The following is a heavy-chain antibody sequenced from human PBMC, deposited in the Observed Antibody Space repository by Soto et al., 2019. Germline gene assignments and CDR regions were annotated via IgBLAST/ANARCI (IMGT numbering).Heavy chain of an antibody. Sequence: QMQLVQSGPEVKKPGTSVKVTCKASGFAFTNSAVQWVRQARGQRLEWIGWIVVGSGDTNYVQKLQDRVTITRDMSTSTAYMEMSSLRIEDTAVYYCAAGIRTVSGVDDSWGQGTLVTVSS. CDR3: AAGIRTVSGVDDS. D-gene: IGHD2-8*01. CDR2: IVVGSGDT. CDR1: GFAFTNSA. J-gene: IGHJ4*02. V-gene: IGHV1-58*01.